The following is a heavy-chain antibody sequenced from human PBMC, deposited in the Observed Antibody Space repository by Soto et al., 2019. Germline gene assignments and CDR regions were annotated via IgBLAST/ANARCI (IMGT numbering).Heavy chain of an antibody. Sequence: ASVKVSCKASGYTFTSYYMHWVRQAPGQGLEWMGIINPSGGSTSYAQKFQGRVTMTRDTSTSTVYMELSSLRSEDTAVYYCARVSYYDIVTGHYNRVSWFDPWGQGTLVTVSS. D-gene: IGHD3-9*01. J-gene: IGHJ5*02. CDR2: INPSGGST. V-gene: IGHV1-46*03. CDR3: ARVSYYDIVTGHYNRVSWFDP. CDR1: GYTFTSYY.